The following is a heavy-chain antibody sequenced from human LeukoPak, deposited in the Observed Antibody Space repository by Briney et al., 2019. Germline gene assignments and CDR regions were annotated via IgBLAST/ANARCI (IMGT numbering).Heavy chain of an antibody. J-gene: IGHJ4*02. CDR3: ARGYYYDSSGYYSFDY. CDR1: GGSIFTYY. CDR2: INYSGRT. V-gene: IGHV4-59*12. Sequence: PSETLSLTCTVSGGSIFTYYWTWIRQPPGKGLEWIGSINYSGRTNFNPSLKSRVTISVDTSKNQFSLKLSSVTAADTAVYYCARGYYYDSSGYYSFDYWGQGTLVTVSS. D-gene: IGHD3-22*01.